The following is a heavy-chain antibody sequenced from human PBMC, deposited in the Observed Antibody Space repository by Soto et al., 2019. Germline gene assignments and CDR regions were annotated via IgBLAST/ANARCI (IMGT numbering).Heavy chain of an antibody. CDR2: IYYSGST. D-gene: IGHD3-9*01. Sequence: SETLSLTCTVSGGSISSYYWSWIRQPPGKGLEWIGYIYYSGSTNYNPSLKSRVTISVDTSKNQFSLKLSSVTAADTAVYYCARGGAYFDWYRDPFDYWGQGTLVTVSS. V-gene: IGHV4-59*01. CDR1: GGSISSYY. J-gene: IGHJ4*02. CDR3: ARGGAYFDWYRDPFDY.